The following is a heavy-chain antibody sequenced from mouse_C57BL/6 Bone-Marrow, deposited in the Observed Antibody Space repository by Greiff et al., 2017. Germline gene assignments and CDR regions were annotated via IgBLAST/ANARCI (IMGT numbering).Heavy chain of an antibody. CDR1: GYTFTSYG. Sequence: QVQLQQSGAELARPGDSVKLSCKASGYTFTSYGISWVKQRTGQGLEWIGEIYPRSGNTYYNEKFKGKATLTADKSSSTAYMELRSLTSEDSAVYFCARRGGFSFAYWGQGTLVTVSA. V-gene: IGHV1-81*01. CDR3: ARRGGFSFAY. CDR2: IYPRSGNT. J-gene: IGHJ3*01.